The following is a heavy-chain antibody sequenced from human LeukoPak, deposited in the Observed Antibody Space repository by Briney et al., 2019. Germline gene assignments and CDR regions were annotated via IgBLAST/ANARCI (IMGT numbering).Heavy chain of an antibody. J-gene: IGHJ4*02. CDR3: AKDLAYTSDFDY. D-gene: IGHD3-16*01. Sequence: GGSLRLSCAASGFTFSSYGMSWVRQAPGKGLEWVSAISGSGGSTCYADSVKGRFTISRDNSKNTLYLQMNSLRAEDTAVYYCAKDLAYTSDFDYWGQGTLVTVSS. V-gene: IGHV3-23*01. CDR1: GFTFSSYG. CDR2: ISGSGGST.